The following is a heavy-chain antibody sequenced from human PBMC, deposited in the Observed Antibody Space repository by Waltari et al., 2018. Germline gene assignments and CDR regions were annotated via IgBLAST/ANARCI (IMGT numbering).Heavy chain of an antibody. D-gene: IGHD3-10*01. J-gene: IGHJ5*02. CDR3: ARGRGGSGSQPLSWFDP. CDR2: IYDVGTT. Sequence: QVQLRESGPRLVKPSETLSLTCSVSGDSIAGYFWAWIRQPPGKGLQFIGYIYDVGTTRYNPTHASRVDMSVDTSKNHFSLRRTSMTAADTAFYYCARGRGGSGSQPLSWFDPWGPGTLVTVSS. CDR1: GDSIAGYF. V-gene: IGHV4-59*01.